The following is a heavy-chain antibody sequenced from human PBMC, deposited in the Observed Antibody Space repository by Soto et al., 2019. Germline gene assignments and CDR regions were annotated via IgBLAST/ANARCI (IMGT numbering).Heavy chain of an antibody. Sequence: PGESLKISCKGSGYSFTSYWISWVRQMPGKGLEWMGRIDPSDSYTNYSPSFQGHVTISADKSISTAYLQWSSLKASDTAMYYCASETSGSNYDILTNAFDYWGQGTLVTVSS. V-gene: IGHV5-10-1*01. CDR1: GYSFTSYW. J-gene: IGHJ4*02. CDR3: ASETSGSNYDILTNAFDY. CDR2: IDPSDSYT. D-gene: IGHD3-9*01.